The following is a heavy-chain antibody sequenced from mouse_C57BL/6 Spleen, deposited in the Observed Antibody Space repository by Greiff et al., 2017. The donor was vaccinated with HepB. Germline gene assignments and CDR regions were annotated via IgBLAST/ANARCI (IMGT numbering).Heavy chain of an antibody. Sequence: EVQLVESGEGLVKPGGSLKLSCAASGFTFSSYAMSWVRQTPEKGLEWVAYISSGGDYIYYADTVKGRFTISRDNARNTLYLQMSSLKSEDTAMYYCTREGWFPWFAYWGQGTLVTVSA. CDR2: ISSGGDYI. J-gene: IGHJ3*01. V-gene: IGHV5-9-1*02. CDR3: TREGWFPWFAY. D-gene: IGHD2-3*01. CDR1: GFTFSSYA.